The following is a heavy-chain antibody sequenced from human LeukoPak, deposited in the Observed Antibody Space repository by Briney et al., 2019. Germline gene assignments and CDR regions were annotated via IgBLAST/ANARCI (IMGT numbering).Heavy chain of an antibody. Sequence: GASVKVSCKASGYTFTSYYMHWVRQAPGQGLEWMGIINPSGGSTSYAQKFQGRVTMTRDTSTSTVYMELSSLRSEDTAVYYCARGVGYPWFGELRDYYYGMDVWGKGTTVTVSS. CDR2: INPSGGST. D-gene: IGHD3-10*01. V-gene: IGHV1-46*01. CDR1: GYTFTSYY. CDR3: ARGVGYPWFGELRDYYYGMDV. J-gene: IGHJ6*04.